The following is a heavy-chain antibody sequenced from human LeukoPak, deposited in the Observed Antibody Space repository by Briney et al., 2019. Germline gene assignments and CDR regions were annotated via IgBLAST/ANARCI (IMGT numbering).Heavy chain of an antibody. J-gene: IGHJ4*02. CDR2: IYPGDSDV. D-gene: IGHD3-10*01. CDR3: AKSLWFGDHYYFDY. V-gene: IGHV5-51*01. Sequence: GESLKISCKASGYSFTNYYIAWVRQTPGKGLEWMGVIYPGDSDVIYNPSFQGQVTLSADKSTGTAFLQWSRLKASDTAIYYCAKSLWFGDHYYFDYWGQGTLVTVSS. CDR1: GYSFTNYY.